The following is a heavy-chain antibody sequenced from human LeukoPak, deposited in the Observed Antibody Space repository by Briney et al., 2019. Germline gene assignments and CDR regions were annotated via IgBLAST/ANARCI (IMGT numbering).Heavy chain of an antibody. CDR1: GFTFTSSA. V-gene: IGHV1-58*02. CDR3: AALPLGYCTNGVCPDRHMDV. Sequence: SVKVSCKASGFTFTSSAMQWVRQARGQRLEWIGWIVVGSGNTNYAQKFQERVTITRDMSTSTAYMELSSLRSEDTAVYYCAALPLGYCTNGVCPDRHMDVWGKGTTVTVSS. D-gene: IGHD2-8*01. CDR2: IVVGSGNT. J-gene: IGHJ6*03.